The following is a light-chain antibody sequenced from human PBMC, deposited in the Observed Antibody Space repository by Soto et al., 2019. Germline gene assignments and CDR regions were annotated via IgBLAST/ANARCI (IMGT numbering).Light chain of an antibody. Sequence: QSALTQPRSVSGSPGQSVTISCTGTSSDVGGYNYVSWYQQHPGKAPKLMIYDVSKRPSGVPDRFSGSKSGNTASLIISGLQAEDEADYYCCSYAGSYTFHVVFGGGTKLTVL. J-gene: IGLJ2*01. CDR2: DVS. CDR1: SSDVGGYNY. CDR3: CSYAGSYTFHVV. V-gene: IGLV2-11*01.